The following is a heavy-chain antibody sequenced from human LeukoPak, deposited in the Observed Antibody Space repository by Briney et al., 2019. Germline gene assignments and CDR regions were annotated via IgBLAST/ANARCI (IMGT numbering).Heavy chain of an antibody. Sequence: PGRSLRLSCAASGFTFSTYGMHWVRQAPGKGLEWVAVIWYDGSNKYYADSVKGRFTISRDNSKNTLYLQMNSLRAEDTAVYYCARGRVDSSGWYYFDYWGQGTLVTVSS. CDR1: GFTFSTYG. CDR3: ARGRVDSSGWYYFDY. J-gene: IGHJ4*02. D-gene: IGHD6-19*01. V-gene: IGHV3-33*01. CDR2: IWYDGSNK.